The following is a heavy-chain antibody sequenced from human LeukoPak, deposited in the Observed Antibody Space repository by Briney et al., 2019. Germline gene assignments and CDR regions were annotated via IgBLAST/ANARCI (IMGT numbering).Heavy chain of an antibody. D-gene: IGHD3-22*01. V-gene: IGHV3-23*01. J-gene: IGHJ5*02. CDR3: AKGSSGYFVDL. CDR1: GFIFNNYG. Sequence: GGSLRLSCAASGFIFNNYGLIWVRQAPGKGLEWVSAISNDGGGTMYADFVMGRFTISRDNSKNTLFLQMNSLRAEDTALYYCAKGSSGYFVDLWGQGTLVTVSS. CDR2: ISNDGGGT.